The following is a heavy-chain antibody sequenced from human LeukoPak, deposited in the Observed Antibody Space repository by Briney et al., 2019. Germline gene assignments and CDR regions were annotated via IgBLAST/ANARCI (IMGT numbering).Heavy chain of an antibody. J-gene: IGHJ3*02. CDR1: GGSINSGSYS. V-gene: IGHV4-61*02. D-gene: IGHD3-22*01. CDR3: ARADRSGYFGNVVAFDI. Sequence: SETLSPTCTVSGGSINSGSYSWTWIRQPAGKGLEWIGRIHISGSTDYTPSLKSRVTISVDTSKNQFSLKLSSVTAADTAVYYCARADRSGYFGNVVAFDIWGQGTMVTVSS. CDR2: IHISGST.